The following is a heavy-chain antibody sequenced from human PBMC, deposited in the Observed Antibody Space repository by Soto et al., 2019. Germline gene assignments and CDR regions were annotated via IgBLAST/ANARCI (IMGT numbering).Heavy chain of an antibody. V-gene: IGHV4-34*01. CDR2: INHSGST. CDR3: ARRLSGSYPNWGRYYYYYYGMDV. D-gene: IGHD1-26*01. CDR1: CGSFSGYY. Sequence: SETLSLTCAVYCGSFSGYYWSWIRQPPGKGLEWIGEINHSGSTNYNPSLKSRVTISVDTSKNQFSLKLSSVTAADTAVYYCARRLSGSYPNWGRYYYYYYGMDVWGQGTTVTVSS. J-gene: IGHJ6*02.